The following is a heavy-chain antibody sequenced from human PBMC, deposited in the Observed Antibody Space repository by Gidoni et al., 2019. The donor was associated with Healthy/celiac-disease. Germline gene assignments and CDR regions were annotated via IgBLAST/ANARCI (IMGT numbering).Heavy chain of an antibody. J-gene: IGHJ4*02. V-gene: IGHV3-23*01. Sequence: GRFTISRDNSKNTLYLQMNSLRAEDTAVYYCAKASSTMIVVLRGWYFDYWGQGTLVTVSS. CDR3: AKASSTMIVVLRGWYFDY. D-gene: IGHD3-22*01.